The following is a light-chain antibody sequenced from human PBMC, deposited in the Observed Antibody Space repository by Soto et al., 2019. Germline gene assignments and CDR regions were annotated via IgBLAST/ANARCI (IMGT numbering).Light chain of an antibody. CDR1: QSVSSSY. CDR2: GAS. Sequence: EIVLTQSPGTLSLSPGERATLSCRASQSVSSSYLAWYQQKPGQAPRLLIYGASIRATGIPDRFSGSGSGTDFPLTISRLEPEDFAVYYCQQYGSSPRAFGQGTKLEIK. V-gene: IGKV3-20*01. J-gene: IGKJ2*01. CDR3: QQYGSSPRA.